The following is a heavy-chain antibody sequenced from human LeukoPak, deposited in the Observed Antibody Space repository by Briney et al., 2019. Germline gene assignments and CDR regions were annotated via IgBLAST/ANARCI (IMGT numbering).Heavy chain of an antibody. V-gene: IGHV3-33*01. D-gene: IGHD1-14*01. J-gene: IGHJ5*02. Sequence: GRSLRLSCAASGFTFSSYGMHWVRQAPGKGLEWVAVIWYDGSIQYYADCVKGRFTISRDNSKNTLYLQMNSLRAEDTAVYYGAREAGMDAPFDPWGQGTLVTVSS. CDR2: IWYDGSIQ. CDR3: AREAGMDAPFDP. CDR1: GFTFSSYG.